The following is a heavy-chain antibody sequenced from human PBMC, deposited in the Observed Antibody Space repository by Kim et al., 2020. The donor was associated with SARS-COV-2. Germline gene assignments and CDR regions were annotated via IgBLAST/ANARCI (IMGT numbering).Heavy chain of an antibody. Sequence: GGSLRLSCVASGFSFSNNNMYWVRQAPGKRLEYVSVISSNGGNTYYASSVMGRFTISRDNSKNTLYLEMDNLRAEDMGVYHCARDRCSTLSVFGVANPHGLDVGGQVTAFTVSS. D-gene: IGHD3-3*01. CDR3: ARDRCSTLSVFGVANPHGLDV. CDR2: ISSNGGNT. V-gene: IGHV3-64*01. CDR1: GFSFSNNN. J-gene: IGHJ6*02.